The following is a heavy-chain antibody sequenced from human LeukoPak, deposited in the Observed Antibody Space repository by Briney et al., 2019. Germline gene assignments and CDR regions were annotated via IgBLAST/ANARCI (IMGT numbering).Heavy chain of an antibody. CDR3: ARGEVNYYGSRFDY. V-gene: IGHV4-59*12. D-gene: IGHD3-10*01. CDR2: IYYSGST. J-gene: IGHJ4*02. CDR1: GGSISSYY. Sequence: SETLSLTCTVSGGSISSYYWSWIRQPPGKGLEWIGYIYYSGSTNYNPSLKSRVTISVDTSKNQFSLKLSSVTAADTAVYYCARGEVNYYGSRFDYWGQGTLVTVSS.